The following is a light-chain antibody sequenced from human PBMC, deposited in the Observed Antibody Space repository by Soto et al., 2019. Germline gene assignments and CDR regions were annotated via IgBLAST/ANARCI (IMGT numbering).Light chain of an antibody. CDR3: QQYNVWPLT. Sequence: EIVMTQSAATLSVSPGERATLSCRPSQSVGSNLAWYQQKPGPAPRLLIYGASTRATGIPARFSGSGSGTEFTLTISSLQSEDFAVYYCQQYNVWPLTFGGGTKVEIE. V-gene: IGKV3-15*01. J-gene: IGKJ4*01. CDR1: QSVGSN. CDR2: GAS.